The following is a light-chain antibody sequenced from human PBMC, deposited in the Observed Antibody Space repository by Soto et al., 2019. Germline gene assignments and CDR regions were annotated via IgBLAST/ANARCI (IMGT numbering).Light chain of an antibody. V-gene: IGKV1-5*01. CDR3: QQYNSFPVT. Sequence: DIHMTQSPTTLSASVGDRVTITCRASQSLSTWLAWYQQKPGKAPKLLIFDASTLEVGVPPRFSGSGFGAEFTLTISSLHPDDFATYYCQQYNSFPVTFGQGTKVDIK. J-gene: IGKJ2*01. CDR2: DAS. CDR1: QSLSTW.